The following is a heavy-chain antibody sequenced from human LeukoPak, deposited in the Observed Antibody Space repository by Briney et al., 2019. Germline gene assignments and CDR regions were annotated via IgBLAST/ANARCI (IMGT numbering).Heavy chain of an antibody. V-gene: IGHV1-69*06. J-gene: IGHJ4*02. CDR1: GATFSSYA. D-gene: IGHD6-19*01. Sequence: ASVKVSCKASGATFSSYAISWVRQAPGQGLEWMGGIIPIFGTANYAQKFQGRVTITADKSTSTVYMELSSLRSEDTAVYYCARVTVAGTLDYWGQGTLVTVSS. CDR2: IIPIFGTA. CDR3: ARVTVAGTLDY.